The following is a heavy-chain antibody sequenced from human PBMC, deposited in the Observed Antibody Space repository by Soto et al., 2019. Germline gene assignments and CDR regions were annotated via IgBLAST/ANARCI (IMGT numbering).Heavy chain of an antibody. J-gene: IGHJ3*02. V-gene: IGHV3-30-3*01. CDR3: ASPPDEVVVPFQVFDI. D-gene: IGHD3-22*01. CDR1: GFTFSSYA. CDR2: ISYDGSNK. Sequence: GGSLRLSCAASGFTFSSYAMHWVRQAPGKGLEWVAVISYDGSNKYYADSVKGRFTISRDNSKNTLYLQMNSLRAEDTAVYYCASPPDEVVVPFQVFDIWGQGTMVTVSS.